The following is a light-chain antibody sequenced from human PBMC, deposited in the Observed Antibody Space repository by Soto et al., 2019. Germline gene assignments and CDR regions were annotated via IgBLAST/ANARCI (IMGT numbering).Light chain of an antibody. V-gene: IGKV3-20*01. J-gene: IGKJ1*01. Sequence: EIVLTQSPATLSLSPGERATLSCRASQSVNHYLAWYQQKPGQAPRLLIYGASSRATGIPDRFSGSGSGTDFTLTISRLEPEDFAVYYCQQYGSSGTFGQGTKVDIK. CDR3: QQYGSSGT. CDR1: QSVNHY. CDR2: GAS.